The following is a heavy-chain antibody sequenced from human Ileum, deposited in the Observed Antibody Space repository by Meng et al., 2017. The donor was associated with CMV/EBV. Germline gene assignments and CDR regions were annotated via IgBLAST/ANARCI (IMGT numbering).Heavy chain of an antibody. CDR2: ISDSGRST. D-gene: IGHD3-16*01. Sequence: WAASGFAFSREDMTWVRKAPGKGLEWVSGISDSGRSTYYADSVKGRFTISRDNSKNTLYLQMNSLRVEDTAVYYCANRYDYVWGSYVHWGQGTLVTVSS. J-gene: IGHJ4*02. CDR1: GFAFSRED. CDR3: ANRYDYVWGSYVH. V-gene: IGHV3-23*01.